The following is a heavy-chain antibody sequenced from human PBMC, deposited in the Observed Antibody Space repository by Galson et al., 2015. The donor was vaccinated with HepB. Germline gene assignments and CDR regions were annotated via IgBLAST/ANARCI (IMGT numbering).Heavy chain of an antibody. CDR3: AKVFPEKTDGWYRQALYYFDS. CDR1: GFTFSYYA. Sequence: SLRLSCAASGFTFSYYAMTWVRQAPGKGLEWISAITPSGDNTYSADSMKGRFTISRVNSRNTLFLQMNSLRADDTAIYFCAKVFPEKTDGWYRQALYYFDSWGQGTRVTVSS. V-gene: IGHV3-23*01. CDR2: ITPSGDNT. J-gene: IGHJ4*02. D-gene: IGHD6-19*01.